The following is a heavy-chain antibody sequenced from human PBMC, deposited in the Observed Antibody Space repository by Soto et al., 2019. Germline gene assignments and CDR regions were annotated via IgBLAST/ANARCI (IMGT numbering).Heavy chain of an antibody. CDR2: IYYSGTT. Sequence: QVQLQESGPGLVKPSETLSLTCTVSGGSVRSGSYYWGWIRQPPGKGLEWIGYIYYSGTTNYNPSIKSRVTIEVDTSENQFSLKLSSVTAADTAVYYCARVEDYGDYFDYWGQGTLVTVSS. CDR3: ARVEDYGDYFDY. D-gene: IGHD4-17*01. V-gene: IGHV4-61*01. CDR1: GGSVRSGSYY. J-gene: IGHJ4*02.